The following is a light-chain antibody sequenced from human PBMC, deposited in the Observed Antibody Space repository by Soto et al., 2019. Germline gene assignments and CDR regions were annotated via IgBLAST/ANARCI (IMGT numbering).Light chain of an antibody. J-gene: IGLJ1*01. CDR2: DVG. CDR3: SSYISSSTLYV. CDR1: SSDFAAYNL. V-gene: IGLV2-14*01. Sequence: QSALTQPASGSGSPGQSITISCTVTSSDFAAYNLLSCYHQHPGKAPKLMIYDVGKRPSGVSNRFSGSKSGNSASLTISGLQAEDEADYYCSSYISSSTLYVFGTGTKVTVL.